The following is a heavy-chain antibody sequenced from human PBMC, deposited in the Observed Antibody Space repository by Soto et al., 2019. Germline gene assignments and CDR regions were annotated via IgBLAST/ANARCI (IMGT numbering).Heavy chain of an antibody. CDR1: GDDLTRFG. V-gene: IGHV1-18*01. J-gene: IGHJ6*04. CDR2: ISAHNGDT. CDR3: ARLSIVAPATLYGMHA. Sequence: ASVRGSCKGAGDDLTRFGVSWVRRDPGEGIEWMGWISAHNGDTNYVQKFQCRVTMTTDTSTRTTYMELRSLRYDDTAVYYCARLSIVAPATLYGMHAWRDAPPVTVPP. D-gene: IGHD5-12*01.